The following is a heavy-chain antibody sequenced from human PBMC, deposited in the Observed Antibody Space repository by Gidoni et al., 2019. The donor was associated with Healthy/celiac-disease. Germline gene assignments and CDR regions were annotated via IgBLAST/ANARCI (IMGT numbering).Heavy chain of an antibody. J-gene: IGHJ4*02. D-gene: IGHD3-16*01. V-gene: IGHV4-34*01. CDR2: INHSGST. CDR1: GGSFSVYY. Sequence: QVQLQPWGAGLLKPSETLSLTCAVYGGSFSVYYWSWIRQPPGKGLAWIGEINHSGSTNYNPSLKSRVTISVDTSKNQFSLKLSSVTAADTAVYYCARVWGHYDYVWGSWAPYFDYWGQGTLVTVSS. CDR3: ARVWGHYDYVWGSWAPYFDY.